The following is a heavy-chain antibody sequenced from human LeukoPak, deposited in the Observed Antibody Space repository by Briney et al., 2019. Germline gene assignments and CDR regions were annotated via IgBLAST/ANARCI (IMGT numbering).Heavy chain of an antibody. CDR3: ATVPELTGDQ. CDR1: GYTLTELS. J-gene: IGHJ4*02. V-gene: IGHV1-24*01. D-gene: IGHD7-27*01. Sequence: AASVKVSCKVSGYTLTELSMHWVRQAPGKGLEWMGGFDPEDGEAIYAQKFQGRVTMTEDTSTDTAYMELSSLRSEDTAVYYCATVPELTGDQWGQGTLVTVSS. CDR2: FDPEDGEA.